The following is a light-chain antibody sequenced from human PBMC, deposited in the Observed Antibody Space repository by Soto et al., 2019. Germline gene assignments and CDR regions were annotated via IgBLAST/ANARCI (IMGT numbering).Light chain of an antibody. CDR2: EVT. CDR3: SSYAGSNNFV. Sequence: QCVLTQPPSASVFPGQSVTISCTGTSSDVGYYDYVSWYQQHPGKAPKLVIYEVTKRPSGVPDRVSASKSGNTASLTVSGLRAEDEADYYCSSYAGSNNFVFGSGTKVTVL. J-gene: IGLJ1*01. V-gene: IGLV2-8*01. CDR1: SSDVGYYDY.